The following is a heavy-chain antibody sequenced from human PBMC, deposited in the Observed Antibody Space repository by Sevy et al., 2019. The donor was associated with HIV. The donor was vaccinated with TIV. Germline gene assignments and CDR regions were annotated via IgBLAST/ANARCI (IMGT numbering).Heavy chain of an antibody. Sequence: GGSLRLSCAASGFTFSSYGMHWVRQAPGKGLEWVAVISDDGSNKYYADSVKGRFTISRDNSKNTLYLQMNSLRAEDTAVYYCAKGSITIFGVVPREDAFDIWGQGTMVTVSS. CDR2: ISDDGSNK. V-gene: IGHV3-30*18. J-gene: IGHJ3*02. CDR1: GFTFSSYG. CDR3: AKGSITIFGVVPREDAFDI. D-gene: IGHD3-3*01.